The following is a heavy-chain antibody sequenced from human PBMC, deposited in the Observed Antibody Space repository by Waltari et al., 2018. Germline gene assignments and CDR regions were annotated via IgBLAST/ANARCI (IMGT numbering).Heavy chain of an antibody. J-gene: IGHJ6*03. CDR3: ARGELTGYYTLYYYYYMDV. V-gene: IGHV4-4*07. CDR1: GGSISSYY. CDR2: IYTSGST. Sequence: QVQLQESGPGLVKPSETLSLTCTVSGGSISSYYWSWIRQPAGKGLEWIGRIYTSGSTNYNPSLKSRVTMSVDTSKNQFSLKLSSVTAADTAVYYCARGELTGYYTLYYYYYMDVWGKGTTVIVSS. D-gene: IGHD3-9*01.